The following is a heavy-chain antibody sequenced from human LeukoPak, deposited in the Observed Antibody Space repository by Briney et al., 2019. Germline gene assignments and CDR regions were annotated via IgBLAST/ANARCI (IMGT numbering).Heavy chain of an antibody. J-gene: IGHJ6*03. CDR3: ARQTGSYYYYMDV. V-gene: IGHV1-8*03. CDR2: MNPDSGNT. CDR1: GHTFTSYD. Sequence: ASVKVSCKASGHTFTSYDINWVRQATGQGLEGMGWMNPDSGNTGYAQNFQGRLTVTRNTSISTPYMELRRLRSEDTAVYYCARQTGSYYYYMDVWGKGTTVTLSS.